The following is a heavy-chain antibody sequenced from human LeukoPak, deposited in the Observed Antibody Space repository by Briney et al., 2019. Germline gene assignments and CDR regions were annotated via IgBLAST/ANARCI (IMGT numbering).Heavy chain of an antibody. D-gene: IGHD2-2*01. CDR3: ARADCSSTTCSNSFDP. V-gene: IGHV1-8*01. Sequence: GASVKVSCKASGYTFTSYDINWVRQATGQGLEWMGWMNPNSGNTGYAQKFQGRVTMTRNTSISTAYMELSSLRSEDTAVYYCARADCSSTTCSNSFDPWGQGTLVTVSS. CDR1: GYTFTSYD. J-gene: IGHJ5*02. CDR2: MNPNSGNT.